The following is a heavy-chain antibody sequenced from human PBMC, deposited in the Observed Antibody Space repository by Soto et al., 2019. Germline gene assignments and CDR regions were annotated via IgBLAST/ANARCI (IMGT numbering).Heavy chain of an antibody. D-gene: IGHD3-10*01. Sequence: EVQLVESGGGLVKPGGSLRLSCAAPGFTFSSYSMNWVRQAPGKGLEWVSSISSSSSYIYYADSVKGRFTISRDNAKNSLYLQMNSLRAEDTAVYYCARAGTMVRVLGLWGRGTQVTVSS. CDR3: ARAGTMVRVLGL. CDR1: GFTFSSYS. J-gene: IGHJ2*01. CDR2: ISSSSSYI. V-gene: IGHV3-21*01.